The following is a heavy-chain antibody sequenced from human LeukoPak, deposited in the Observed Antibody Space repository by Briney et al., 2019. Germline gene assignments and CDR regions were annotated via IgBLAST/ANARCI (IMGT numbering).Heavy chain of an antibody. J-gene: IGHJ4*02. Sequence: PGGSLRLSCAASGFTFSSYGMHWVRQAPGKGLEWVAFIRYDGSNKYYADSVKGRFTISRDNSKNTLYLQMNSLRAEDTAVYYCAKDPYYYDSSGYYRGALDYWGQGTLVTVSS. D-gene: IGHD3-22*01. CDR1: GFTFSSYG. V-gene: IGHV3-30*02. CDR3: AKDPYYYDSSGYYRGALDY. CDR2: IRYDGSNK.